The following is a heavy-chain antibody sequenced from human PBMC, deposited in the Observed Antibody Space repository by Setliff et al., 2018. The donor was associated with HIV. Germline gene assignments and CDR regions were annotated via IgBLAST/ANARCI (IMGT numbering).Heavy chain of an antibody. CDR3: ARGGYSSRWYTWFDP. CDR2: IYYSGST. V-gene: IGHV4-59*11. Sequence: TLSLPCTVSGGSINSHYWSWIRQPPGKGLEYIGYIYYSGSTNYNPSRQSRVTISIDTSKKQLFLKVRSVTAADTAVYYCARGGYSSRWYTWFDPWGQGALVTVSS. J-gene: IGHJ5*01. D-gene: IGHD6-13*01. CDR1: GGSINSHY.